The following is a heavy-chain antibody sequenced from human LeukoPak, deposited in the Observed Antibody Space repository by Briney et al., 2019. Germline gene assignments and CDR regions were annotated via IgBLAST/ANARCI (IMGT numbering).Heavy chain of an antibody. D-gene: IGHD1-1*01. V-gene: IGHV3-23*01. Sequence: GPLRLSCAASGFPFSSYAMSWGRRAPGKGLGWVSAISGSGGSTYYADSVKGRFIISRDNSKNTLYLQMNSLRAEDTAVYYCAKDANTTPAEPWFDPWGQGTLVTVSS. CDR3: AKDANTTPAEPWFDP. J-gene: IGHJ5*02. CDR1: GFPFSSYA. CDR2: ISGSGGST.